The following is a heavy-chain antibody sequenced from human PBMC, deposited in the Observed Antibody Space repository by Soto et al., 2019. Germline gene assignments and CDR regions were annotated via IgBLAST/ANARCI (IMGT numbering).Heavy chain of an antibody. J-gene: IGHJ4*02. D-gene: IGHD4-17*01. CDR3: ARDRTDAFLRPYYFDY. CDR1: GGSISSYY. Sequence: QVQLQESGPGLVKPSETLSLTCTVSGGSISSYYWSWIRQPPGKGLEWIGYIYYSGSTNYNPSLKSRVTISVDTSKNQFSLKLSSVTAADTAVYYCARDRTDAFLRPYYFDYWGQGTLVTVSS. CDR2: IYYSGST. V-gene: IGHV4-59*01.